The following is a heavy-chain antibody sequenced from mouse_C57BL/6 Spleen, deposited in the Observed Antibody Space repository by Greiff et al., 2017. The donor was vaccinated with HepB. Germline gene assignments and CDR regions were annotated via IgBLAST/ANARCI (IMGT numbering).Heavy chain of an antibody. Sequence: VQLKESGGGLVKPGGSLKLSCAASGFTFSSYAMSWVRQTPEKRLEWVATISDGGSYTYYPDNVKGRFTISRDNAKNNLYLQMSHLKSEDTAMYYCARAPTMDYAMDYWGQGTSVTVSS. D-gene: IGHD2-10*01. V-gene: IGHV5-4*01. J-gene: IGHJ4*01. CDR3: ARAPTMDYAMDY. CDR1: GFTFSSYA. CDR2: ISDGGSYT.